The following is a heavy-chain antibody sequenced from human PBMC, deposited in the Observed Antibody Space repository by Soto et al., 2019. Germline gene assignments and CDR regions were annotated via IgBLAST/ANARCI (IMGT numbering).Heavy chain of an antibody. D-gene: IGHD6-19*01. J-gene: IGHJ5*02. CDR1: GFTFSSYA. CDR3: AKDIAVAGIRGWFDP. CDR2: ISGSGGST. V-gene: IGHV3-23*01. Sequence: EVQLLESGGGLVQPGGSLSLSCAASGFTFSSYAMSWVRQAPGKGLEWVSAISGSGGSTYYADSVKGRFTISRDNSKNTLYLQMNSLRAEDTAVYYCAKDIAVAGIRGWFDPWGQGTLVTVSS.